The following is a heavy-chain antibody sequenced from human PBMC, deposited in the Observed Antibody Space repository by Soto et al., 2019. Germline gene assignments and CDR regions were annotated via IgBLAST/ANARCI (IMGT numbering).Heavy chain of an antibody. CDR3: AKDRSATLYYYGMDV. CDR2: LSYDGGNE. CDR1: GFTFRSHG. V-gene: IGHV3-30*18. D-gene: IGHD6-19*01. J-gene: IGHJ6*02. Sequence: GGSLRLSCAASGFTFRSHGMHWVRQAPGKGLESVAALSYDGGNEYYADSVKGRFTVSRDNSKNTLYLEMNNLRAEDTAVYFCAKDRSATLYYYGMDVWGQGTTVTVSS.